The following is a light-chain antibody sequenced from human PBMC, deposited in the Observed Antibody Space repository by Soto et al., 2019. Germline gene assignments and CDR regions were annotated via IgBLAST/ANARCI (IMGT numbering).Light chain of an antibody. J-gene: IGLJ1*01. CDR3: TSNTDSDSYV. V-gene: IGLV2-8*01. CDR1: SSDVGGYNH. Sequence: QSALTQPPSASGSPGQSVTISRTGSSSDVGGYNHVSWYQQHPGKAPKLVIYEVDKRPSGVPERFSGSKSGNTASLTVSGLQTEDEADYYCTSNTDSDSYVFGHGTKVT. CDR2: EVD.